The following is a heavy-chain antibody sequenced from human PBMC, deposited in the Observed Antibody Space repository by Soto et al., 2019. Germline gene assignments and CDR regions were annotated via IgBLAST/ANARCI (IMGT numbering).Heavy chain of an antibody. D-gene: IGHD4-17*01. J-gene: IGHJ5*02. CDR3: ARAPGDQNYNWFDP. CDR2: ISSSSSYI. CDR1: GHTFSSYS. V-gene: IGHV3-21*01. Sequence: GGSLRLSCAASGHTFSSYSMNWVRQAPGKGLEWVSCISSSSSYIHYADSVKGRFTISRDNAKNSLYLQMNSLRAEDTAVYYCARAPGDQNYNWFDPWGQGTLVTVSS.